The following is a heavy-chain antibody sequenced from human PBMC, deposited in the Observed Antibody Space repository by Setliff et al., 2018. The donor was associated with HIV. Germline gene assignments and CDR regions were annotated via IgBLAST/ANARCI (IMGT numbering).Heavy chain of an antibody. CDR3: ASVKEVATIIYYYYSMDV. CDR2: INHSGST. Sequence: SETLSLTCAVYGGSFSGYYWGWIRQPPGKGLEWIGEINHSGSTNYNPSLKSRVTISVDTSKNQFSLKLSSVTAADTAVYYCASVKEVATIIYYYYSMDVWGKGTTVTVAS. CDR1: GGSFSGYY. V-gene: IGHV4-34*01. J-gene: IGHJ6*03. D-gene: IGHD5-12*01.